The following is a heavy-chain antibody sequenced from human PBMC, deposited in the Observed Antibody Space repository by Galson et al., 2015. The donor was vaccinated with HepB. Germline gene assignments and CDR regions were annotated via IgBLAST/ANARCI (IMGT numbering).Heavy chain of an antibody. D-gene: IGHD6-19*01. Sequence: SVKVSCKASGGSFDNHAITWVRQAPGQGLEWMGGIIPLFGLTNYAQKFQGRVTITADKSTSTVYLELISLKSEDTAVYYCARVGSSGGFFFDYWGPGTLVTVSS. CDR2: IIPLFGLT. V-gene: IGHV1-69*10. CDR3: ARVGSSGGFFFDY. CDR1: GGSFDNHA. J-gene: IGHJ4*02.